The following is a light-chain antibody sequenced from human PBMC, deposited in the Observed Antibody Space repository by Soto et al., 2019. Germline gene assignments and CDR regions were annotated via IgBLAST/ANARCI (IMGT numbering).Light chain of an antibody. CDR3: QEYYATPPYT. CDR2: WAS. CDR1: QSVLYSSHNKNY. V-gene: IGKV4-1*01. J-gene: IGKJ2*01. Sequence: DIVMTQSPDSLAVFLGERATINCKSSQSVLYSSHNKNYLAWYQQKAGQPPKLLIYWASTQESGVPDRFSGSRSWTDFTLTISSLPAEDVAVEYGQEYYATPPYTFGRGTKLESK.